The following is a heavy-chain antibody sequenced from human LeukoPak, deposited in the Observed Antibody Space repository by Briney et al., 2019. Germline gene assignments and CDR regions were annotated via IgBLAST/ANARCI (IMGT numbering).Heavy chain of an antibody. CDR3: ARDTLTIFGVVTGDY. V-gene: IGHV3-13*01. CDR2: IGTAGEI. D-gene: IGHD3-3*01. CDR1: GFTFRSYD. Sequence: GGSLRLSCAASGFTFRSYDMHWVRQATGKGLEWVSGIGTAGEIYYPGSVKGRFTISRENAKNSLYLQMNSLRAGDTAVYYCARDTLTIFGVVTGDYWGQGTLVTVSS. J-gene: IGHJ4*02.